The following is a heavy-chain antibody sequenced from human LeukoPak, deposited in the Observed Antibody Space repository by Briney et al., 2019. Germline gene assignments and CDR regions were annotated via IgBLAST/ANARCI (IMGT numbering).Heavy chain of an antibody. J-gene: IGHJ4*02. Sequence: SETLSLTCAVSGGSISSSNWWSWVRQPPGKGLEWIGEIYHSGSTNYNPSLKSRVTISVDKSRNLFSMKLSSVTAADTAVYYCARDIAARRVFDYWGQGTLVTVSS. V-gene: IGHV4-4*02. CDR1: GGSISSSNW. CDR3: ARDIAARRVFDY. D-gene: IGHD6-6*01. CDR2: IYHSGST.